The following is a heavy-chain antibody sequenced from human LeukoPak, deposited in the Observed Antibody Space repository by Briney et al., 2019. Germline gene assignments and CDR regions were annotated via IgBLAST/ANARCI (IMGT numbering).Heavy chain of an antibody. CDR3: ARAPFPHDLDYDYGDYTLDY. V-gene: IGHV4-34*01. Sequence: SETLSLTCAVYGGSFSGYYWSWIRQPPGKGLEWIGEINHSGSTNYNPSLKSRVTISVDTSKNQFSLKLSSVTAADTAVYYCARAPFPHDLDYDYGDYTLDYWGQGTLVTVSS. CDR1: GGSFSGYY. CDR2: INHSGST. J-gene: IGHJ4*02. D-gene: IGHD4-17*01.